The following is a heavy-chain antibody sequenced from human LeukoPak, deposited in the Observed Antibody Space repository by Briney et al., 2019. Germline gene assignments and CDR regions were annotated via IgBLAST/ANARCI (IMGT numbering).Heavy chain of an antibody. J-gene: IGHJ6*03. D-gene: IGHD3-16*01. CDR2: IYYSGST. Sequence: SETLSLTCAVYGGSFSSYYWSWIRQPPGKGLEWIGYIYYSGSTNYNPSLKSRVTISVDTSKNQFSLKLSSVTAADTAVYYCARETSQKGAHYMDVWGKGTTVTISS. CDR3: ARETSQKGAHYMDV. CDR1: GGSFSSYY. V-gene: IGHV4-59*01.